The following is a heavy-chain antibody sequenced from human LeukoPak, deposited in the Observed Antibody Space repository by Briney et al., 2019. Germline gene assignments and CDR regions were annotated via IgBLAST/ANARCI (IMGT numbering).Heavy chain of an antibody. D-gene: IGHD4-23*01. CDR1: VGSIISSNG. CDR3: ARDQAGGPAGGWYFDL. CDR2: IDHSGVT. J-gene: IGHJ2*01. V-gene: IGHV4-4*02. Sequence: SETLSLACAVSVGSIISSNGWIWVRQPPGKGLEWIGEIDHSGVTNYNPSLKTRVTISVDKSKTQFSLKLRSVTAADPAVYYCARDQAGGPAGGWYFDLWGRGTLVTVSS.